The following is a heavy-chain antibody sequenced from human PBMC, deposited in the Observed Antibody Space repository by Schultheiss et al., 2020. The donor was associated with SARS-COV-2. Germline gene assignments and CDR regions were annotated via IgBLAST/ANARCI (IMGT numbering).Heavy chain of an antibody. Sequence: SVKVSCKASGGTFSSYAISWVRQAPGQGLEWMGGINPIIGTANYAQKFQGRVTMTTDKSTSTAYMELRSLRSDDTAVYYCASVPYGDYLRFGFDYWGQGTLVTVSS. D-gene: IGHD4-17*01. V-gene: IGHV1-69*05. CDR3: ASVPYGDYLRFGFDY. CDR1: GGTFSSYA. J-gene: IGHJ4*02. CDR2: INPIIGTA.